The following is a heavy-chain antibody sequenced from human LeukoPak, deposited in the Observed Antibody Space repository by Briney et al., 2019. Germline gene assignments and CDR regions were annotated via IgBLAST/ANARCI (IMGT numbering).Heavy chain of an antibody. CDR2: IYHSGST. CDR3: AFRRHGLDY. V-gene: IGHV4-38-2*02. Sequence: SETLSLTCTVSGYSISSGYYWGWLRQPPGKGLEWIGSIYHSGSTYYNPSLKSRVTISVDTSKNQFSLKLSSVTAADTAVYYCAFRRHGLDYWGQGTLVTVSS. J-gene: IGHJ4*02. CDR1: GYSISSGYY.